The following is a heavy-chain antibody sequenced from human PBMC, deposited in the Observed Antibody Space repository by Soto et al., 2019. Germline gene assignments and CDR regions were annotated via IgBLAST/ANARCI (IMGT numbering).Heavy chain of an antibody. CDR3: ARALAVAPFDY. Sequence: GGSLRLSCAASGFTFSSYSMNWVRQAPGEGLEWVSSISSSSSYIYYADSVKGRFTISRDNAKNSLYLQMNSLRAEDTAVYYCARALAVAPFDYWGQGTLVTVSS. J-gene: IGHJ4*02. CDR1: GFTFSSYS. CDR2: ISSSSSYI. V-gene: IGHV3-21*01. D-gene: IGHD6-19*01.